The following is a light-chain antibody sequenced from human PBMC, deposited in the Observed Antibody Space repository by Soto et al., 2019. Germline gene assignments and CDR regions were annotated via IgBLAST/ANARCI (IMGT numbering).Light chain of an antibody. CDR3: QQYNNWPRT. CDR2: GAS. CDR1: QSVGSN. J-gene: IGKJ1*01. V-gene: IGKV3-15*01. Sequence: EVVMTQSPATLSVSPGERATLSCRASQSVGSNLAWFQQIPGQAPRLLMYGASTRATSIPARFSGTGSGTDFTLTISSLQSEDFAVYYCQQYNNWPRTFGQGTKVEIK.